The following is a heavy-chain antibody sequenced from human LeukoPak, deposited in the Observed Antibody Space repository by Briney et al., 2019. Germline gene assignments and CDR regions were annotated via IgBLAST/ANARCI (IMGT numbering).Heavy chain of an antibody. CDR1: GFTFSTFP. CDR3: ARDLELSAVYYFDS. J-gene: IGHJ4*02. CDR2: ITSGSEK. D-gene: IGHD3-3*01. Sequence: GGSLRLSCEASGFTFSTFPMHWVRQAPGKGLEWVAHITSGSEKYYADPVKGRFTISRDNSKNILYLQMNRLRADDTAVYYWARDLELSAVYYFDSWGQGTLVIVAS. V-gene: IGHV3-30*04.